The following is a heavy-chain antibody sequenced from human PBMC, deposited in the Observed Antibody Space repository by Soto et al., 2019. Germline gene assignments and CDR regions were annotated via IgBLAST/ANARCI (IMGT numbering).Heavy chain of an antibody. CDR1: SFTFSDYG. CDR3: AKDHGFDEFQLLYYSYYGLDV. D-gene: IGHD2-2*02. Sequence: PVLSLRLSCAPCSFTFSDYGMHWVRQAPGKGLEWVAVISYDSTNKYYGDSVKGRFTISRDNSKNTLYLQMNSLRAEDRAVYYCAKDHGFDEFQLLYYSYYGLDVWGQGTTVTV. J-gene: IGHJ6*02. V-gene: IGHV3-30*18. CDR2: ISYDSTNK.